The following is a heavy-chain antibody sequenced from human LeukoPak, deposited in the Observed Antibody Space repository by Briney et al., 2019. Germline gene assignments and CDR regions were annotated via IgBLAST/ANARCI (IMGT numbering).Heavy chain of an antibody. CDR1: GYSISSGYY. CDR2: IYHSGST. CDR3: ARRKPGIAAAGTVYYFDY. V-gene: IGHV4-38-2*02. D-gene: IGHD6-13*01. J-gene: IGHJ4*02. Sequence: SETLSLTCTVSGYSISSGYYWGWIRQPPGKGLEWIGSIYHSGSTYYNPSLKSRVTISVDTSKNQFSLKLSSVTAADTAVYYCARRKPGIAAAGTVYYFDYWGQGTLVTVSS.